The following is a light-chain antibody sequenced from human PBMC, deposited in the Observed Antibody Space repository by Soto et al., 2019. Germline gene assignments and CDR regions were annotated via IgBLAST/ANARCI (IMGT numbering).Light chain of an antibody. CDR2: EVN. V-gene: IGLV2-8*01. CDR1: SSDVGGYDY. CDR3: SSYAGSNNVL. Sequence: QPVLTQPPSASGSPGQSVTISCTGTSSDVGGYDYVSWYQQHPGKAPKLMIYEVNKRPSGVPDRFSGSKYDDTASLTVSGLQAEDEADYYCSSYAGSNNVLFGGGTKLTVL. J-gene: IGLJ2*01.